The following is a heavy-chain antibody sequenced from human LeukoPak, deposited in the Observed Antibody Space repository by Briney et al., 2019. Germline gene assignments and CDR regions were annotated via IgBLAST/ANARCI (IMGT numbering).Heavy chain of an antibody. V-gene: IGHV1-2*02. Sequence: ASVKVSCKASGYTFTGYYMHWVRQAPGQGLEWMGWINPNSGGTNYAQKFQGRVTMTRDTSISTAYMELSRLRPDDTAVYYCARATYYYDSSGYYLSGDDYWGQGTLVTVSS. CDR1: GYTFTGYY. J-gene: IGHJ4*02. D-gene: IGHD3-22*01. CDR3: ARATYYYDSSGYYLSGDDY. CDR2: INPNSGGT.